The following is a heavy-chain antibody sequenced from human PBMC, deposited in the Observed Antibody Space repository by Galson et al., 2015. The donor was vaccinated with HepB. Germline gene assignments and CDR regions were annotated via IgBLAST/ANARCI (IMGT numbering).Heavy chain of an antibody. CDR3: ARGQLWGGSYGFPAFDI. V-gene: IGHV3-48*01. D-gene: IGHD1-26*01. CDR2: ISSSSSTI. Sequence: SLRLSCAASGFTFSSYSMNWVCQAPGKGLEWVSYISSSSSTIYYADSVKGRFTISRDNAKNSLYLQMNSLRAEDTAVYYCARGQLWGGSYGFPAFDIWGQGTMVTVSS. J-gene: IGHJ3*02. CDR1: GFTFSSYS.